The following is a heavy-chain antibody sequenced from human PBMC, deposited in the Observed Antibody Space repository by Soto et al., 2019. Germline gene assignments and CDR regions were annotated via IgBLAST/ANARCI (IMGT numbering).Heavy chain of an antibody. CDR3: ARNTIQLWFSIYYYGMDV. CDR2: IIPIFGTA. D-gene: IGHD5-18*01. CDR1: GGTFSSYA. J-gene: IGHJ6*02. Sequence: QVQLVQSGAEVKKPGSSVKVSCKASGGTFSSYAISWVRQAPGQGLEWMGGIIPIFGTANYAQKLQGRVTITADESTSTAYMELSSLRSEDTAVYYCARNTIQLWFSIYYYGMDVWGQGTTVTVSS. V-gene: IGHV1-69*01.